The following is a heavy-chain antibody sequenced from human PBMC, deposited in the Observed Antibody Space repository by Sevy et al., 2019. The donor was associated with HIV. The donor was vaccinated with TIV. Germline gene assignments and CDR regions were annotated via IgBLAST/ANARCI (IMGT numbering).Heavy chain of an antibody. J-gene: IGHJ5*02. D-gene: IGHD2-2*01. CDR1: GYTFTGYY. CDR3: TREGAYSSSWYRVYFDP. Sequence: ASVKVSCKASGYTFTGYYINWVRQTPGQGLEWMGWINPNSGRTKYAQKFQDRVTMTSDPSNRTAFMDLSRLTSDDTAVYYCTREGAYSSSWYRVYFDPWGQGTLVTVSS. CDR2: INPNSGRT. V-gene: IGHV1-2*02.